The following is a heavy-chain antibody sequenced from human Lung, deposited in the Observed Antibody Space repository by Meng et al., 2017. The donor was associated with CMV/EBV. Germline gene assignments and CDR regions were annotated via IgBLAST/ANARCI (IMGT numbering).Heavy chain of an antibody. D-gene: IGHD5-18*01. CDR3: ATDGRGYSYGKYYYYYGMDV. J-gene: IGHJ6*02. CDR1: GYTLTELS. V-gene: IGHV1-24*01. CDR2: FDPEDGET. Sequence: ASVXVSCKVSGYTLTELSMHRVRQAPGKGLEWMGGFDPEDGETIYAQKFQGRVTMTEDTSTDTAYMELSSLRSEDTAVYYCATDGRGYSYGKYYYYYGMDVXGQGXTVTVSS.